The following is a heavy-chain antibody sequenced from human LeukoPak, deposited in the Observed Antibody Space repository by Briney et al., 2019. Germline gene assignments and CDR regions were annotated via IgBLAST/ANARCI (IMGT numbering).Heavy chain of an antibody. CDR2: INHSGST. V-gene: IGHV4-34*01. CDR1: GGSFSGYY. Sequence: SETLSLTCAVYGGSFSGYYWSWICQPPGKGLEWIGEINHSGSTNYNPSLKSRVTISVDTSKNQFSLKLSSVTAADTAVYYCARALGYCSGGSCYAHPWGQGTLVTVSS. CDR3: ARALGYCSGGSCYAHP. J-gene: IGHJ5*02. D-gene: IGHD2-15*01.